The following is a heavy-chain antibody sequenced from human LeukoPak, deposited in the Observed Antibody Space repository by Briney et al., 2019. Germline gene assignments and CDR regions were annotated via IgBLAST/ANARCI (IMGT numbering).Heavy chain of an antibody. J-gene: IGHJ4*02. CDR1: GYTFTNYG. CDR2: ISAYNGYT. D-gene: IGHD6-19*01. Sequence: ASVNVSCKTSGYTFTNYGVSWVRQAPGQGLEWMGWISAYNGYTNYAQKLQGRVTMTTDTSTSTAYMELRSLRSDDTAVYYCAKANEQWLVHRGNLDYWGQGTLVTVSS. V-gene: IGHV1-18*01. CDR3: AKANEQWLVHRGNLDY.